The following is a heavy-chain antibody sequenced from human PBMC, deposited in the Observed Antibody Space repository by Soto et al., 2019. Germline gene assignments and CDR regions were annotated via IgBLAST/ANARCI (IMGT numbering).Heavy chain of an antibody. V-gene: IGHV3-23*01. J-gene: IGHJ4*02. CDR3: AKNYYFDY. CDR1: GLIFTSYA. CDR2: INVDDNT. Sequence: EVQLLESGGDLVQPGGSLRLSCAASGLIFTSYAMSWVRQAPGKGLEWVSSINVDDNTYYAESVRGRFTISRDNSKNTLYLQMNSLRAEDTALYYCAKNYYFDYWGRGTLVTVSS.